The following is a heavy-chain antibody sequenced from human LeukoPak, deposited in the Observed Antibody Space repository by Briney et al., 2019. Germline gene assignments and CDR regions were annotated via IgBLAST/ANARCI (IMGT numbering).Heavy chain of an antibody. V-gene: IGHV5-51*01. CDR2: IYPRDSDI. J-gene: IGHJ4*02. CDR1: GYSFTVFW. D-gene: IGHD6-19*01. CDR3: ARHSGGGWDYFDY. Sequence: GESLKISCKASGYSFTVFWIAWVRQMPGKGLEWMGTIYPRDSDIRYSPSFQGQVTISADKSITTAYLQWDSLRASDTAMYYCARHSGGGWDYFDYWGQGTLVTVSS.